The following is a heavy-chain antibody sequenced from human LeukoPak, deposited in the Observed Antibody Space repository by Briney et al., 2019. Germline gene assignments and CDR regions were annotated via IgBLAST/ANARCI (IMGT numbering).Heavy chain of an antibody. CDR2: IYPGDSDT. J-gene: IGHJ4*02. CDR3: AYHDTSHYRGMMD. D-gene: IGHD3-22*01. CDR1: GYSFTSYW. Sequence: GESLKISCKGSGYSFTSYWIAWVRQMPGKGLEWMGIIYPGDSDTRYSPSFQGQVTISADKFISTAYLQWSSLKASDTAIYYCAYHDTSHYRGMMDWRQGTLVTVSS. V-gene: IGHV5-51*01.